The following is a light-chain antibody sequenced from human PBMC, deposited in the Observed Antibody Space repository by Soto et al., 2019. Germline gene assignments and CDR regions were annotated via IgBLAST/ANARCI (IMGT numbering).Light chain of an antibody. J-gene: IGLJ2*01. V-gene: IGLV4-69*02. CDR3: QTWGTGIQGV. Sequence: QLVLTQSPSASASLGASVKLTCTLSSGHSSYAIAWHQQQPEKGPRYLMKLNSDGSHSKGDGIPDRFSGSSSGAERYLTISSLQSEDEADYYCQTWGTGIQGVVGGGTKFTVL. CDR1: SGHSSYA. CDR2: LNSDGSH.